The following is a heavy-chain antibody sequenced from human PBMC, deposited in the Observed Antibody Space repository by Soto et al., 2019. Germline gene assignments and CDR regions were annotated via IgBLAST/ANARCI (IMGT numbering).Heavy chain of an antibody. CDR2: ISYDGSNK. Sequence: GGSLRLSCAASGFTFSSYAMHWVRQAPGKGLEWVAVISYDGSNKYYADSVKGRFTISRDNSKNTLYLQMNSLRAEDTAVYYCACGAGKYYYGSGSPHLYPVGTALLRSYGMDVWGQGTTVTVSS. J-gene: IGHJ6*02. D-gene: IGHD3-10*01. CDR1: GFTFSSYA. CDR3: ACGAGKYYYGSGSPHLYPVGTALLRSYGMDV. V-gene: IGHV3-30-3*01.